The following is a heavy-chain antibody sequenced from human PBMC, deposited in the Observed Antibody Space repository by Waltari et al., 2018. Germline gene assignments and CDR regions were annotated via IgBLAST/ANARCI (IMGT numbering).Heavy chain of an antibody. CDR3: ARDYCDRTNCHGMDV. Sequence: QVQLVESGGGVVQPGRSLRLSCAASEFTFSSYAISWVRQAPGKGLEWVAVISYNERNIYYVDSVRGRFAISRDNSKKMLYLQMNSLRAEDTAVYYCARDYCDRTNCHGMDVWGQGTTVTVSS. J-gene: IGHJ6*02. D-gene: IGHD3-22*01. V-gene: IGHV3-30*09. CDR2: ISYNERNI. CDR1: EFTFSSYA.